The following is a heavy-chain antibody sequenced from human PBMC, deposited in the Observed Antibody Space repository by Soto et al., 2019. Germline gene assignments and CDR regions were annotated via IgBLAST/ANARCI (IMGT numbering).Heavy chain of an antibody. Sequence: GGSLRLSCAASGFTFSSYGMHWVRQAPGKGLEWVAVIWYDGSNKYYADSVKGRFTISRDNSKNTLYLQMNSLRAEDTAVYYCAGSIKGSKNYMDVWGKGTTVTVSS. V-gene: IGHV3-33*01. CDR1: GFTFSSYG. D-gene: IGHD6-25*01. J-gene: IGHJ6*03. CDR2: IWYDGSNK. CDR3: AGSIKGSKNYMDV.